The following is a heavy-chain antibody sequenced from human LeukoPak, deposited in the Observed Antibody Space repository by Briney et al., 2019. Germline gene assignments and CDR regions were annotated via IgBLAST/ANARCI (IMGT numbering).Heavy chain of an antibody. D-gene: IGHD3-10*01. J-gene: IGHJ4*02. Sequence: ASVKVSCKASGYTFTSYDINWVRQATGQGLEWMGWMNTNSGNTGYAQKFQGRVTMTRNTSISTAYMELSRLRSEDTPVYYCARSWFGELVNDYWGQGTLVTVSS. CDR1: GYTFTSYD. CDR3: ARSWFGELVNDY. CDR2: MNTNSGNT. V-gene: IGHV1-8*01.